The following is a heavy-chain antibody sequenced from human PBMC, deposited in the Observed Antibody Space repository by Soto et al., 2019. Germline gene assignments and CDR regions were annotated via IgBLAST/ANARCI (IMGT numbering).Heavy chain of an antibody. CDR3: ASTPPRYCSGGSCYLLFFDY. Sequence: QVQLVQSGAEVKKPGSSVKVSCKASGGTFSSYAISWVRQAPGQGLEWMGGIIPIFGTANYAQKFQGRVTMTADESTSTAYMELSSLRSEDTAVYYCASTPPRYCSGGSCYLLFFDYWGQGTLVTVSS. D-gene: IGHD2-15*01. CDR1: GGTFSSYA. V-gene: IGHV1-69*01. CDR2: IIPIFGTA. J-gene: IGHJ4*02.